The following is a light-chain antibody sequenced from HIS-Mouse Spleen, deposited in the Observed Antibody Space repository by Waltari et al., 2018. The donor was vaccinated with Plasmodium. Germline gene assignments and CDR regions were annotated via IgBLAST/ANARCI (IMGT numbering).Light chain of an antibody. V-gene: IGLV3-27*01. J-gene: IGLJ3*02. CDR1: VLAKKY. CDR2: KDS. Sequence: SYELTQPSSVSVSPGQTARITCSGDVLAKKYARWFQQNPGQAPVPVIYKDSERPSGIPERFSGSSSGTTVTLTISGAQVEDEADYYCYSAADNNLVFGGGTKLTVL. CDR3: YSAADNNLV.